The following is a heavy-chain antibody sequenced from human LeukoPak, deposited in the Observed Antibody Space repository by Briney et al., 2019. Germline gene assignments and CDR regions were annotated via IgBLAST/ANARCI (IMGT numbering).Heavy chain of an antibody. J-gene: IGHJ6*03. CDR2: ISAYNGNT. D-gene: IGHD3-10*01. Sequence: ASVKVSCKASGYTFTSYGISWVRQAPGQGLEWMGWISAYNGNTNYAQKLQGRVTMTTDTSTSTAYMELRSLRSDDTAVYYCARGSITMVRGVRSYYYYYMDVWGKGTTVTISS. CDR1: GYTFTSYG. CDR3: ARGSITMVRGVRSYYYYYMDV. V-gene: IGHV1-18*01.